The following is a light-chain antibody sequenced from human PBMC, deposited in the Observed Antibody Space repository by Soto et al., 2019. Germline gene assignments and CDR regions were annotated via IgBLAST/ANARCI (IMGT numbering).Light chain of an antibody. CDR1: QSVSNNY. J-gene: IGKJ1*01. V-gene: IGKV3-20*01. Sequence: EIVLTQSPGTLSLSPGERATLSCRASQSVSNNYLAWYQQTPGQPPRLLIYGASATGIGIPDRFSGSGSGTDFTLTISRLEDYDFAVYYCQQYGSSGTFGQGTKVEIK. CDR2: GAS. CDR3: QQYGSSGT.